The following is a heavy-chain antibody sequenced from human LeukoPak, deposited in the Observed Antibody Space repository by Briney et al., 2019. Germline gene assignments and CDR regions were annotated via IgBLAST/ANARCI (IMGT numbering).Heavy chain of an antibody. CDR3: ARDSTRLGATDTRAFDI. J-gene: IGHJ3*02. Sequence: SETLSLTCTVSGGSISSYYWSWIRQPPGKGLEWIGYIYHSGSTYYNPSLKSRVTISVDRSKNQFSLKLSSVTAADTAVYYCARDSTRLGATDTRAFDIWGQGTMVTVSS. CDR1: GGSISSYY. D-gene: IGHD1-26*01. CDR2: IYHSGST. V-gene: IGHV4-59*12.